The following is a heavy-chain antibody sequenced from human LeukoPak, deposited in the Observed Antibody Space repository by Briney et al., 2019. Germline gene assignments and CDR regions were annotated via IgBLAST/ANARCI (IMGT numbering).Heavy chain of an antibody. CDR1: GDSFTKYC. D-gene: IGHD3-22*01. J-gene: IGHJ4*02. CDR3: VRARGYFVPDS. CDR2: VSGSGST. V-gene: IGHV4-59*01. Sequence: PSETLSLTCTVSGDSFTKYCWNWIRQAPGKGLEWIGYVSGSGSTKYNPSLKSRVSMSADTSKNQLSLQLTSLSAADTAVYYCVRARGYFVPDSWGPGTLVTVSS.